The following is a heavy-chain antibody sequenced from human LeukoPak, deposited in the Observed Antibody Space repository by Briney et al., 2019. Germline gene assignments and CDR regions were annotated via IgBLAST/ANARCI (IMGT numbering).Heavy chain of an antibody. CDR3: ARDPSNTSGWYIYFDY. Sequence: ASVKVSCKASGYTFNRHGISWARQAPGQGLEWMGWISAYNGDTKYSQKFQGRVTLTIDTSTSTAYMELRSLTSDGTAMYYCARDPSNTSGWYIYFDYWGQGTLVTVSS. CDR2: ISAYNGDT. V-gene: IGHV1-18*01. CDR1: GYTFNRHG. D-gene: IGHD6-19*01. J-gene: IGHJ4*02.